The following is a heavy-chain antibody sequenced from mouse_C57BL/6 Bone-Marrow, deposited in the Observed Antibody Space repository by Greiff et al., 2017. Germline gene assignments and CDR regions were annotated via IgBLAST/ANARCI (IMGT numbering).Heavy chain of an antibody. CDR1: GYTFTSYW. Sequence: QVQLQQPGAELVKPGASVKMSCKASGYTFTSYWITLVKQRPGQGLEWIGDIYPGSGSTNYNEKFKSKATLTVDTSSSTAYMQLSSLTSEDSAVYYCARPYYSNYWSSMSGAQGPRSPSPQ. V-gene: IGHV1-55*01. CDR2: IYPGSGST. D-gene: IGHD2-5*01. J-gene: IGHJ1*03. CDR3: ARPYYSNYWSSMS.